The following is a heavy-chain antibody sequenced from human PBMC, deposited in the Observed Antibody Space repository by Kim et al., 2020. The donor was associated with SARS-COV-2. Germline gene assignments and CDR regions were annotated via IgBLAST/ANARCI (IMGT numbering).Heavy chain of an antibody. CDR3: ARRCSGYFCGRKGSEADWFDP. CDR1: GGSISSYY. J-gene: IGHJ5*02. CDR2: IYYSGST. Sequence: SETLSLTCTVSGGSISSYYWSWIRQPPGKGLEWIGYIYYSGSTNYNPSLKSRVTISVDTSKNQFSLKLSSVTAADTAVYYCARRCSGYFCGRKGSEADWFDPWGQGTLVTVSS. D-gene: IGHD3-22*01. V-gene: IGHV4-59*01.